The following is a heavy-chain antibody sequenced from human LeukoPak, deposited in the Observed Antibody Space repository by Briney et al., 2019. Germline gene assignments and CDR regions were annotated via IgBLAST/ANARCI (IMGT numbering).Heavy chain of an antibody. J-gene: IGHJ6*03. CDR2: ISSSGTTI. V-gene: IGHV3-11*01. Sequence: GGSLRLSCAASRFTFSTYWMHWIRQAPGKGLEWVSYISSSGTTIYYADSVKGRFTISRDNAKNSLYLQMNSLRAEDTAVYYCARDFSGGNSDQYYYYMDLLGKGTKVNIS. D-gene: IGHD4-23*01. CDR3: ARDFSGGNSDQYYYYMDL. CDR1: RFTFSTYW.